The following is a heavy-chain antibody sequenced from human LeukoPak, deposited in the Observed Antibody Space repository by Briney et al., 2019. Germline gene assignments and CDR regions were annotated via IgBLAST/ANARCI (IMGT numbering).Heavy chain of an antibody. CDR2: INPNSGGT. CDR3: ARDWGGDDSSGYGS. V-gene: IGHV1-2*02. D-gene: IGHD3-22*01. CDR1: GYTFTGYY. Sequence: ASVKVSCKASGYTFTGYYMHWVRQAPGQGLEWMGWINPNSGGTNYAQKFQGRVTMTRDTSISTAYMELSRLRSDDTAVYYCARDWGGDDSSGYGSWGQGTLVTVSS. J-gene: IGHJ4*02.